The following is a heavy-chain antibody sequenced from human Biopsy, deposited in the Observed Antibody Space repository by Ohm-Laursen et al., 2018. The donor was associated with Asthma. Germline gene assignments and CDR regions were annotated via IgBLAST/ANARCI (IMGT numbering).Heavy chain of an antibody. Sequence: SSETVSCKFLGGTFNTSVIGSVRQAPGQGLEWMGGINFVFGTTTYPQKFQDRVTITADDSTSTVYMELSSLRSEDTAAYYCARKAGSCISRTCYSLDFWGQGTLVTVSS. CDR1: GGTFNTSV. J-gene: IGHJ4*02. CDR3: ARKAGSCISRTCYSLDF. V-gene: IGHV1-69*01. D-gene: IGHD2-2*01. CDR2: INFVFGTT.